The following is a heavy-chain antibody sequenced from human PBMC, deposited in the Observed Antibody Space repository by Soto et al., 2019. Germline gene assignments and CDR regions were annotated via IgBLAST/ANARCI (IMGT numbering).Heavy chain of an antibody. J-gene: IGHJ5*02. CDR2: INPSGGST. V-gene: IGHV1-46*01. CDR1: GYTFTSYY. D-gene: IGHD2-15*01. CDR3: AREGVVAATYNWFDP. Sequence: ASVKVSCKASGYTFTSYYMHWVRQAPGQGLEWMGIINPSGGSTSYAQKFQGRVTMTRDTSTSTVYMELSSLRSEDTAVYYCAREGVVAATYNWFDPWGQGTLVTVSS.